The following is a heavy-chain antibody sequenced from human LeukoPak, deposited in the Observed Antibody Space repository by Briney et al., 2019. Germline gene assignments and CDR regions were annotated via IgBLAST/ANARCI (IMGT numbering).Heavy chain of an antibody. CDR1: GITLSTYI. Sequence: GGSLGLSCAASGITLSTYIMSWVRQAPGKGLEWASAISGSGASTYYAASVKGRFTISRDNSKNTLYLQMNSLGAEDTAVYYCAIKYTSGWCYWGQGTLVTVSS. CDR3: AIKYTSGWCY. CDR2: ISGSGAST. J-gene: IGHJ4*02. D-gene: IGHD6-19*01. V-gene: IGHV3-23*01.